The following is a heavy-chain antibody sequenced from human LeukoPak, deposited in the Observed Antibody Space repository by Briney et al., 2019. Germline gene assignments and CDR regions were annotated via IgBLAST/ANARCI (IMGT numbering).Heavy chain of an antibody. V-gene: IGHV3-74*01. CDR3: VRALTGTDDF. Sequence: GGSLRLSCAASGFTFDDYAMHWVRQAPGKGLVWVSRINDDGSMTNYADSVKGRFTISRDNAKNTLYLQMNSLRVEDTAVYHCVRALTGTDDFWGQGTLVTVSS. CDR1: GFTFDDYA. D-gene: IGHD1-7*01. J-gene: IGHJ4*02. CDR2: INDDGSMT.